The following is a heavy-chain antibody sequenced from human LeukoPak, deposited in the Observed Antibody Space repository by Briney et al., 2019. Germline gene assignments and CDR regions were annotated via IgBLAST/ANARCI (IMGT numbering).Heavy chain of an antibody. V-gene: IGHV1-69*13. CDR1: GGTFTSYV. D-gene: IGHD3-9*01. CDR2: ILPIFGTS. J-gene: IGHJ5*02. Sequence: SVKVSCKASGGTFTSYVINWVRQAPGQGLEWMGGILPIFGTSIYSQQFQGRVTITADESTNKAYMELNRLRSDDTATYYCARAEDQGRYFDWLPGFDPWGQGTLVTVSS. CDR3: ARAEDQGRYFDWLPGFDP.